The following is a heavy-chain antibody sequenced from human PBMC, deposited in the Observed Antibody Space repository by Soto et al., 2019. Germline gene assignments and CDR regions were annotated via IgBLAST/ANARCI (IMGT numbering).Heavy chain of an antibody. CDR2: ISYDGSNK. D-gene: IGHD3-10*01. CDR1: GFTFSSYG. V-gene: IGHV3-30*18. CDR3: AKDPGMVRGVITPGWFDP. Sequence: PGGSLRLSCAASGFTFSSYGMHWVCQAPGKGLERVAVISYDGSNKYYADSVKGRFTISRDNSKNTLYLQMNSLRAEDTAVYYCAKDPGMVRGVITPGWFDPWGQGTLVTVSS. J-gene: IGHJ5*02.